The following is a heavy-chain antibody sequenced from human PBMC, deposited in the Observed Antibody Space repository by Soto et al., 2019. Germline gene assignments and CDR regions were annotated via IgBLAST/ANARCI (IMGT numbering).Heavy chain of an antibody. CDR3: AKGGPYTTTWYEGY. V-gene: IGHV3-23*01. Sequence: EVQLLESGGALVQPGGSLRLSCAASGFTFSSYAMSWVRQAPGKGLEWVSSISASGDSTHNADSVKGRFAISRDNSKNPRDLQLTSLTADDAAFYSCAKGGPYTTTWYEGYWGQGTLVTVSS. CDR1: GFTFSSYA. D-gene: IGHD6-13*01. CDR2: ISASGDST. J-gene: IGHJ4*02.